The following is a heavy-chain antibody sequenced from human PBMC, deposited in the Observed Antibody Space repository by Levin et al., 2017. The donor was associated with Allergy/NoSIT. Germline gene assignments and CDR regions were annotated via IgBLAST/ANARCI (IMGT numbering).Heavy chain of an antibody. CDR3: ARDYGGYSGYDYRLFDY. J-gene: IGHJ4*02. V-gene: IGHV3-21*01. CDR2: ISSSSSYI. D-gene: IGHD5-12*01. CDR1: GFTFSSYS. Sequence: PGGSLRLSCAASGFTFSSYSMNWVRQAPGKGLEWVSSISSSSSYIYYADSVKGRFTISRDNAKNSLYLQMNSLRAEDTAVYYCARDYGGYSGYDYRLFDYWGQGTLVTVSS.